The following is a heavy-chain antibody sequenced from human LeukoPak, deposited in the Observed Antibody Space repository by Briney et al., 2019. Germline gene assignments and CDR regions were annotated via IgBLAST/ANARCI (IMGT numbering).Heavy chain of an antibody. CDR2: IYYSRST. V-gene: IGHV4-59*12. Sequence: SETLSLTCTVSGGSISSYYWSWIRQPPGKGLEWIGYIYYSRSTNYNPSLKSRVTISVDTSKNQFSLKLSSVTAADTAVYYCARGGAYGYGYSFDYWGQGTLVTVSS. J-gene: IGHJ4*02. CDR3: ARGGAYGYGYSFDY. CDR1: GGSISSYY. D-gene: IGHD5-18*01.